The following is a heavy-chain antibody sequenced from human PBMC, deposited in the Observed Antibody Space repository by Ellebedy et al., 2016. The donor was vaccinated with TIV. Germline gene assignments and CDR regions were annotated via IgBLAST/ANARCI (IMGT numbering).Heavy chain of an antibody. D-gene: IGHD1/OR15-1a*01. CDR2: VWYDGSNK. Sequence: GESLKISCAASGFTFSSYGMHWVRQAPGKGLEWVAVVWYDGSNKYYAESVKGRFTISRDNSKNTLYLQMNSLRVEDTAVYYCARENWYNDYWGQGTLVTVSS. J-gene: IGHJ4*02. CDR3: ARENWYNDY. CDR1: GFTFSSYG. V-gene: IGHV3-33*01.